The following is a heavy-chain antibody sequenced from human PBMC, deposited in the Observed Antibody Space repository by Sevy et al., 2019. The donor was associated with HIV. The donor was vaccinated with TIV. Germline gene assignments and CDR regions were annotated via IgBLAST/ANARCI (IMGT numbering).Heavy chain of an antibody. J-gene: IGHJ4*02. CDR1: GGSFSGYY. D-gene: IGHD3-9*01. CDR3: ARGRSKYFDWLLYEGYYFDY. CDR2: INHSGST. V-gene: IGHV4-34*01. Sequence: SETLSLTCAVYGGSFSGYYWSWIRQPPGKGLEWIGEINHSGSTNYNPSLKSRVTISVDTSKNKFSLKLSSVTAADTALYYCARGRSKYFDWLLYEGYYFDYWGQGTLVTVSS.